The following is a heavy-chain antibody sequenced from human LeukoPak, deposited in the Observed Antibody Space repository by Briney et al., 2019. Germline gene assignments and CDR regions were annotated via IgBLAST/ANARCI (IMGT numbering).Heavy chain of an antibody. J-gene: IGHJ3*02. CDR3: ARELYSVNPHDGFDI. V-gene: IGHV3-64*01. CDR2: ITANGGST. CDR1: GFTFTSHS. D-gene: IGHD1-26*01. Sequence: GGSLRLSCTASGFTFTSHSMHWVRQAPGKGLEYVSSITANGGSTYYGNSVRGRFTISRDNSKKTLYLQMGSLRAGDMAVYYCARELYSVNPHDGFDIWGQGTMVTVSS.